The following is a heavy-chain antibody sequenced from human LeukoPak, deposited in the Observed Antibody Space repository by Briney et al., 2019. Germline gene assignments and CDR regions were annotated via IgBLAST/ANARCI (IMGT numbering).Heavy chain of an antibody. CDR1: GFTFSSYA. J-gene: IGHJ4*02. D-gene: IGHD1-26*01. CDR3: AKENHGIVGATTLIDY. Sequence: PGGSLRLSCVASGFTFSSYAMSWVRQAPGKGLEWVSVISASGGNTYYADSVKGRFTISRDNSKNTLYLQMNSLRAEDTAVYYCAKENHGIVGATTLIDYWGQGTLVTVSS. V-gene: IGHV3-23*01. CDR2: ISASGGNT.